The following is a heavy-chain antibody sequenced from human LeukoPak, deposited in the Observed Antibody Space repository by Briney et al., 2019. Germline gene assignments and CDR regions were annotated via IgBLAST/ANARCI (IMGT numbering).Heavy chain of an antibody. J-gene: IGHJ4*02. CDR1: GFTFSSYA. V-gene: IGHV3-23*01. CDR3: AKGSIAAAGTSLTYFDY. D-gene: IGHD6-13*01. Sequence: GGSLRLSCAASGFTFSSYAMSWVRQAPGKGLEWVSAISHSGGSTYYADSVKGRFTISRDNSKNTLYLQMNSLRAEDTAVYYCAKGSIAAAGTSLTYFDYWGQGTLVTVSS. CDR2: ISHSGGST.